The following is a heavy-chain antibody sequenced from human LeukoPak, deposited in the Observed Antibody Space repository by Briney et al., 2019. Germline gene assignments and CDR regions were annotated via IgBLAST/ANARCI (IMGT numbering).Heavy chain of an antibody. Sequence: GGSLRLSCAASGFTFSSYGMRWVRQAPGKGLEWVAVISYDGSSKDYADSVKGRFTISRDNSKNTLYLQMNSLRVEDTAVYYCAKAADQYYYSYFYYMDVWGKGTTVTVSS. D-gene: IGHD2/OR15-2a*01. CDR2: ISYDGSSK. CDR1: GFTFSSYG. J-gene: IGHJ6*03. CDR3: AKAADQYYYSYFYYMDV. V-gene: IGHV3-30*18.